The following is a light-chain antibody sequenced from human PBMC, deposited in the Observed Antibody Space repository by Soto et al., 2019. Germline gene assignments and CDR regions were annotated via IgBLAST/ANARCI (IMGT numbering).Light chain of an antibody. CDR3: QQRTNWPPLYT. J-gene: IGKJ2*01. V-gene: IGKV3-11*01. CDR2: DAS. Sequence: EIVLTQSPATLSLSPGESATLSCRASQSVIFYLAWYQQKLGQAPRLLIYDASNRATGIPDRFSGSGSGTDYTLTISSLEPEDSAVYYCQQRTNWPPLYTFGQGTKLEIK. CDR1: QSVIFY.